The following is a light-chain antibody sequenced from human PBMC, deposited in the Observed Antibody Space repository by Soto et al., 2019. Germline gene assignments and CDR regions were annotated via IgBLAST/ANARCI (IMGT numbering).Light chain of an antibody. J-gene: IGKJ1*01. V-gene: IGKV1-5*03. CDR1: QSISSW. CDR2: KAS. Sequence: DIQMTQSPSTRSASVGDRVTITCRASQSISSWLAWYQQKPGKAPKLLIYKASSLESGVPSRFSGSGSGTEFTLTISSLQTDDFATYYCPQYNSYSRTFGQGTKVEIK. CDR3: PQYNSYSRT.